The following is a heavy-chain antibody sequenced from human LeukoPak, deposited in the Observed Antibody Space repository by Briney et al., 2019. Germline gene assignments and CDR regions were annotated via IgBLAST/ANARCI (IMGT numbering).Heavy chain of an antibody. CDR1: GFSFSDYY. J-gene: IGHJ5*02. V-gene: IGHV3-11*04. CDR3: ARLPVGATDP. CDR2: ITHNGGAV. D-gene: IGHD1-26*01. Sequence: PGGSLRLSCAASGFSFSDYYMSWIRQAPGKGPEWVSYITHNGGAVHYADSMRGRFTVSRDNAKNSLYLQMNSLRAEDTAVYYCARLPVGATDPWGQGTLVTVSS.